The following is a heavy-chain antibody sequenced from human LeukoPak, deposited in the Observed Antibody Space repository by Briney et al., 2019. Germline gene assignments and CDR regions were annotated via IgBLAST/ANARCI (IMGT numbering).Heavy chain of an antibody. Sequence: SGTLSLTCAVSGGSISSTNWWTWVRQPPGKGLEWIGEIYHTGSTNYNPSLKSRVTISVDKSKNQFSLNLNSVTAADTAVYYCTRVAVSGYRYFYYWGQGTLVTVSS. CDR3: TRVAVSGYRYFYY. CDR2: IYHTGST. V-gene: IGHV4-4*02. J-gene: IGHJ4*02. D-gene: IGHD5-12*01. CDR1: GGSISSTNW.